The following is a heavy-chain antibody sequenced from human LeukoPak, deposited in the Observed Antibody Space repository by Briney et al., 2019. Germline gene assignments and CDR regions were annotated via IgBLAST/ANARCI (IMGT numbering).Heavy chain of an antibody. Sequence: SETLSLTCIVSGGSISSSSYYWDWIRQPPGKGLEWIGNLYDSGSTHYNPSLRSRVTISADTSKNQFSLKLSSVTAADTAVYYCARGGYGDRIDYWGQGTLVSVSS. CDR3: ARGGYGDRIDY. J-gene: IGHJ4*02. CDR1: GGSISSSSYY. D-gene: IGHD4-17*01. V-gene: IGHV4-39*01. CDR2: LYDSGST.